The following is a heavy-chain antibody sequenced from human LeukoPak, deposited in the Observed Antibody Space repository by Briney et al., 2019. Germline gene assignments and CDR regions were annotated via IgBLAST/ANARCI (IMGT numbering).Heavy chain of an antibody. CDR2: ISYDGSNK. CDR3: ARRTIAVAD. CDR1: GFTFSSYA. J-gene: IGHJ4*02. Sequence: GGSLRLSCAASGFTFSSYAMHWVRQAPGKGLEWVAVISYDGSNKYYADSVKGRFTISRDNSKNTLYLQMNSLRAEDTAVYYCARRTIAVADWGQGTLVTVSS. V-gene: IGHV3-30-3*01. D-gene: IGHD6-19*01.